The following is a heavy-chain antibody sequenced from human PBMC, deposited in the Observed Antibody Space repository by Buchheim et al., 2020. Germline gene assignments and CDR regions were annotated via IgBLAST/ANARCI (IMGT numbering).Heavy chain of an antibody. CDR2: MSHNGGST. V-gene: IGHV3-30*18. D-gene: IGHD6-19*01. CDR1: GFTFSDYG. J-gene: IGHJ1*01. Sequence: QVQLVESGGGVVQPGRSLRLSCAASGFTFSDYGMHWVRQAPGQGLEWVAVMSHNGGSTYYADSVKGRFTISRANSKKPVFLQMNSLRVEDTAVYYCAKEPKSGYTSGWYFQHWGQGTL. CDR3: AKEPKSGYTSGWYFQH.